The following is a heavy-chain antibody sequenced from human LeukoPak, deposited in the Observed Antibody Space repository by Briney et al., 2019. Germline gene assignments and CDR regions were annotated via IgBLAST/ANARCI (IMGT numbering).Heavy chain of an antibody. D-gene: IGHD1-26*01. Sequence: PGGSLRLSCAASGFTFSDYYMSWVRQAPGKGLEWVGRIKSKTDGGTTDYAAPVKGRFTISRDDSKNTLYLQMNSLKTEDTAVYYCTTDRPFRELPIRWGQGTLVTVSS. CDR3: TTDRPFRELPIR. V-gene: IGHV3-15*01. CDR1: GFTFSDYY. CDR2: IKSKTDGGTT. J-gene: IGHJ4*02.